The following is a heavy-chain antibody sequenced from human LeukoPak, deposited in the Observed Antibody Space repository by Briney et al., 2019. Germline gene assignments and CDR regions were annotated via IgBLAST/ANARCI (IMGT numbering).Heavy chain of an antibody. J-gene: IGHJ4*02. Sequence: SETPSLTCTVSGGSISSGGYYWSWIRQPPGKGLEWIGYIYHSGSTYYNPSLKSRVTISVDRSKNQFSLKLSSVTAADTAVYYCARIDSTAGGDYWGQGTLVTVSS. CDR3: ARIDSTAGGDY. V-gene: IGHV4-30-2*01. CDR2: IYHSGST. D-gene: IGHD3-9*01. CDR1: GGSISSGGYY.